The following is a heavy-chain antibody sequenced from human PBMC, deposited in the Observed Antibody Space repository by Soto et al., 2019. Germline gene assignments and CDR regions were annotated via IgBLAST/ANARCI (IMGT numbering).Heavy chain of an antibody. CDR2: IYHSGTT. D-gene: IGHD3-10*01. V-gene: IGHV4-38-2*02. CDR1: GYSISSGYQ. J-gene: IGHJ4*02. CDR3: ARDFFGNHYFDY. Sequence: PSETLSLTCDVSGYSISSGYQWGWIRQPPGKGLEWIGNIYHSGTTPYNPSLKSRVTVSVDTSKNQISLNLTSVTAADTAIYYCARDFFGNHYFDYWGQGTLVTVSS.